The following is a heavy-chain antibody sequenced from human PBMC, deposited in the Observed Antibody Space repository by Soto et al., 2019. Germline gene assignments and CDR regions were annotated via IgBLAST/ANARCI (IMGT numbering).Heavy chain of an antibody. V-gene: IGHV1-46*02. CDR2: INPSGGST. D-gene: IGHD4-17*01. CDR3: ARSGDPDAFDI. CDR1: GYTFNSYY. J-gene: IGHJ3*02. Sequence: ASVKVSCKTSGYTFNSYYMHWVRQAPGQGLEWMGVINPSGGSTSYAQKFQGRVTMTRGTSTSTVYMEPSSLRSQDTAVYYCARSGDPDAFDIWGQGTMVTVSS.